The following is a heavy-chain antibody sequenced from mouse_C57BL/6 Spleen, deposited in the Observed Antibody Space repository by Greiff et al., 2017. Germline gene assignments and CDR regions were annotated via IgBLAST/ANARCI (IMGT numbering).Heavy chain of an antibody. Sequence: VKLVESGPGLVAPSPSLSITCTVSGFSLTSYAISWVRQPPGKGLEWLGVIWTGGGTNYNSAHKSRLSISKDNSKSQVFLKRNSLQTDDTARYYGASRYYDYESWFAYWGQGTLVTVSA. CDR3: ASRYYDYESWFAY. V-gene: IGHV2-9-1*01. CDR1: GFSLTSYA. D-gene: IGHD2-4*01. CDR2: IWTGGGT. J-gene: IGHJ3*01.